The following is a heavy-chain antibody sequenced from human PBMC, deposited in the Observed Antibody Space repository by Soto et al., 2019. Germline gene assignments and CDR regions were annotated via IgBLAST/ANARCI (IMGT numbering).Heavy chain of an antibody. J-gene: IGHJ6*02. Sequence: QVQLVQSGAEVKKPGSSVRVSCKASGGTFSSYAISWVRQAPGQGLEWMGGIIPLFGTANYAQKFQGRVTITADESTSTAYMELSSLRSEYTAVYYCARDRIAGSKYYYGMDVWGQGTKVTVSS. V-gene: IGHV1-69*01. CDR1: GGTFSSYA. CDR3: ARDRIAGSKYYYGMDV. D-gene: IGHD6-13*01. CDR2: IIPLFGTA.